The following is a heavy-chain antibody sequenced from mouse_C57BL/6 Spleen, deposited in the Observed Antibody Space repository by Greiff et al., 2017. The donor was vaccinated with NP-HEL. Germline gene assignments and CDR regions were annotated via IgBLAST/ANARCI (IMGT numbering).Heavy chain of an antibody. J-gene: IGHJ3*01. CDR1: GYAFTNYL. V-gene: IGHV1-54*01. Sequence: VQLQQSGAELVRPGTSVKVSCKASGYAFTNYLIEWVKQRPGQGLEWIGVINPGSGGTNYNEKFKGKATLTADISSSTAYMQLSSLTSEDSAVYFCASDFAYWGQGTLVTVSA. CDR3: ASDFAY. CDR2: INPGSGGT.